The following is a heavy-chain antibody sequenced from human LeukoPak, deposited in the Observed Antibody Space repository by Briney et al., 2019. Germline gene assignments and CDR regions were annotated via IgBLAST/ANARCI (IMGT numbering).Heavy chain of an antibody. CDR3: ARVYETNGYLY. J-gene: IGHJ4*02. CDR2: LTRTSSAT. D-gene: IGHD3-22*01. CDR1: GFRFSSYD. V-gene: IGHV3-48*01. Sequence: GGSLRLSCVGSGFRFSSYDMNWVRQAPGRGLEWLSYLTRTSSATWYADTMKGRFTIFRDNAKSSLYLQMNSLRVEDTAVYYCARVYETNGYLYWGQGSLVTVSS.